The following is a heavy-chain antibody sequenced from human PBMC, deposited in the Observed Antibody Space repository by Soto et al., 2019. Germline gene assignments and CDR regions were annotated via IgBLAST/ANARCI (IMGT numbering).Heavy chain of an antibody. Sequence: SGPTLVNPTQTLTLTCTFSGFSLSTSGVGVGWIRQPPGKALEWLALIYWDDDKLYSPSLKSRLTITKDTSKNQVVLTMTNIDPVDTATYYCAHTYYYDSSGYYFFTTSFGYWGQGTLVTVSS. CDR2: IYWDDDK. CDR3: AHTYYYDSSGYYFFTTSFGY. J-gene: IGHJ4*02. V-gene: IGHV2-5*02. D-gene: IGHD3-22*01. CDR1: GFSLSTSGVG.